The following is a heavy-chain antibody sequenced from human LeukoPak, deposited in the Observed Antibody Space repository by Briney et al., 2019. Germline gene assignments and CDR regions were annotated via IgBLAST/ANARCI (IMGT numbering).Heavy chain of an antibody. Sequence: PSETLSLTCTVSGGSISSHYWSWIRQPPGKGLEWIGYIYYSGSTNYNPSLKSRVTISVDTSKNQFSLKLSSVTAADTAVYYCARAPYYDFWSGYHGSIFDYWGQGTVVTVSS. CDR2: IYYSGST. V-gene: IGHV4-59*11. J-gene: IGHJ4*02. D-gene: IGHD3-3*01. CDR1: GGSISSHY. CDR3: ARAPYYDFWSGYHGSIFDY.